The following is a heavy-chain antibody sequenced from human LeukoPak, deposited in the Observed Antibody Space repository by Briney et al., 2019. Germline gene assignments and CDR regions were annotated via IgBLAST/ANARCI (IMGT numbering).Heavy chain of an antibody. Sequence: GASVMVSCKASGYTLTTFDINWVRQATGQELEWMGWMNPNTGHTGFTQKFQGRVTMTRSISLNTAYMELSSLRSEDTAVYFCGRVQSGSLLRYGMDVWGQGTTVTVSS. CDR3: GRVQSGSLLRYGMDV. CDR2: MNPNTGHT. J-gene: IGHJ6*02. V-gene: IGHV1-8*01. D-gene: IGHD3-10*01. CDR1: GYTLTTFD.